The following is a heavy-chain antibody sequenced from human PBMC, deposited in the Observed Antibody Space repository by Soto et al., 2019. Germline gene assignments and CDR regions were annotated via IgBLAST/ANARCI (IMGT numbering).Heavy chain of an antibody. CDR1: GGSICSRNS. J-gene: IGHJ6*04. CDR3: ASDTRRAMYNYYGMDV. Sequence: SGTLSLSSDVAGGSICSRNSWTRVRKPLGKGLDWYGEIYHSRSTNYNPPLKRRVTISVDKSKDLFSVKLSSGTAADTAVYYCASDTRRAMYNYYGMDVWGEGKTVTVSS. V-gene: IGHV4-4*02. CDR2: IYHSRST. D-gene: IGHD5-18*01.